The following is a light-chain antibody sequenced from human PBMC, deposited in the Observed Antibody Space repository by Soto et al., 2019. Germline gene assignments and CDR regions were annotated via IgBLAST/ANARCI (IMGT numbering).Light chain of an antibody. CDR2: DAS. V-gene: IGKV3-11*01. Sequence: EIVLTQSPATLSLSPGERATLSCRASQSFSSYLAWYQQKPGQAPRLLIYDASKRATGIPARFSGNGSGTDFTLTISSLEPEDFAVYYCQQRSNWPPVITFGQGTRLEIK. CDR1: QSFSSY. CDR3: QQRSNWPPVIT. J-gene: IGKJ5*01.